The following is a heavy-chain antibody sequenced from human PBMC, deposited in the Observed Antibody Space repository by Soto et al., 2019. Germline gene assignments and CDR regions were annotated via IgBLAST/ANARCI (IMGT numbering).Heavy chain of an antibody. J-gene: IGHJ4*02. D-gene: IGHD6-13*01. CDR1: GGSISSGDYY. CDR2: IYYSGST. Sequence: QVQLQESGPGLVKPSQTLSLTCTVSGGSISSGDYYWSWLRQPPGKGLEWIGSIYYSGSTYYHPSLKSRVTISVDTSKNQFSLKLNSVTAADTAVYYCASRHSSPYFDYWGQGTLVTVSS. V-gene: IGHV4-30-4*01. CDR3: ASRHSSPYFDY.